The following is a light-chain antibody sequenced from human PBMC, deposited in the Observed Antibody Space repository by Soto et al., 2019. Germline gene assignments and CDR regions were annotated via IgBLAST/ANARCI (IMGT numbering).Light chain of an antibody. Sequence: DIPMTQSPSSLSASVGDRVTITCRASQDISSWLAWFQQKPGQAPKLLIYAASSLQSGVPSRFSGSGSGTHFALTIASLQHEDFATYHCQQSDSFPYTFGQGTKLEIK. J-gene: IGKJ2*01. V-gene: IGKV1D-12*01. CDR2: AAS. CDR3: QQSDSFPYT. CDR1: QDISSW.